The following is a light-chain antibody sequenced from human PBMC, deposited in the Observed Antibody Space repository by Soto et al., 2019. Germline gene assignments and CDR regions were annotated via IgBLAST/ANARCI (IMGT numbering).Light chain of an antibody. CDR2: EVT. CDR3: SSYAGSTPHV. Sequence: QSALTQPPSASGSPGQSVTISCTGTSSDVGGYNYVSWYQQHPGKAPKLMIYEVTKRPSGVPDRFSGSKSGNTASLTVSGLQAEDEADYYCSSYAGSTPHVFGTGTKLTVL. J-gene: IGLJ1*01. CDR1: SSDVGGYNY. V-gene: IGLV2-8*01.